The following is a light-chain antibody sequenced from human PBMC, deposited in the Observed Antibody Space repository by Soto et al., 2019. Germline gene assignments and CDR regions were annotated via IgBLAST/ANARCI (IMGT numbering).Light chain of an antibody. V-gene: IGKV3-20*01. CDR1: QSVSSSY. Sequence: EIVLTQSPGTLSLSPGERATLSCRASQSVSSSYLAWYQQKPGQAPRLLIYGASSGATGIPDRFRGSGSGTDFTLTISRLEPEDFAVYYWQQYGISPWTFGQVTKVEIK. J-gene: IGKJ1*01. CDR2: GAS. CDR3: QQYGISPWT.